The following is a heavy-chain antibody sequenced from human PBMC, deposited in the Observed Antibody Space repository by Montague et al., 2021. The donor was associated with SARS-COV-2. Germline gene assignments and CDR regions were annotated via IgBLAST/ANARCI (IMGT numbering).Heavy chain of an antibody. CDR1: GFTFSSYA. J-gene: IGHJ6*02. CDR2: ISYDGSNK. D-gene: IGHD3-9*01. CDR3: ARDLRYFDWDGMDV. V-gene: IGHV3-30*04. Sequence: SQRLSCAASGFTFSSYAMHWVRQAPGKGLEWVAVISYDGSNKYYADSVKGRFTISRDNSKNTLYLQMNSLRAEDTAVYYCARDLRYFDWDGMDVWGQGTTVTVSS.